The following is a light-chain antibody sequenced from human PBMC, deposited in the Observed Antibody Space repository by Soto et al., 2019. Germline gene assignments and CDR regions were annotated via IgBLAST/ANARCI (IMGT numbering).Light chain of an antibody. J-gene: IGKJ1*01. Sequence: EIVMTQSLATLSVSPGERATLSCRASQSISSNLAWYQQKPGQAPRLLIYGASTRATGIPARFSGSGSGTEFTLTISSLQSEDFAVYYCQQYNYWRTFGQGTKVEIK. CDR2: GAS. V-gene: IGKV3-15*01. CDR3: QQYNYWRT. CDR1: QSISSN.